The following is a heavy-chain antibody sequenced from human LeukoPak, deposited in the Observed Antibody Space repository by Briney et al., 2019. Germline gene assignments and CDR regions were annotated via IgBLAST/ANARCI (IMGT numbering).Heavy chain of an antibody. CDR1: GYTFSNYY. D-gene: IGHD1-26*01. V-gene: IGHV1-46*01. CDR2: INPSGDRT. Sequence: VASVKVSCKASGYTFSNYYMHWVRQAPGQGLEWMGVINPSGDRTTYAQKFQGRVTMTRDTSTSTVYMELSSLRSEDTAVYYCSREPGGSYFDYWGQGTLVTVSS. CDR3: SREPGGSYFDY. J-gene: IGHJ4*02.